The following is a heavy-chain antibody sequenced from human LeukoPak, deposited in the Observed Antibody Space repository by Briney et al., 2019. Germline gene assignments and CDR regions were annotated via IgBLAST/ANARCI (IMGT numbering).Heavy chain of an antibody. CDR2: INPNSGGT. CDR3: ARDPYYGSGSYYN. V-gene: IGHV1-2*02. D-gene: IGHD3-10*01. J-gene: IGHJ4*02. CDR1: GYTFTSYG. Sequence: GASVKVSCKSSGYTFTSYGISWVRQAPGQGLEWMGWINPNSGGTNYAQKFQGRVTMTRDTSISTAYMELSRLRSDDTAVYYCARDPYYGSGSYYNWGQGTLVTVSS.